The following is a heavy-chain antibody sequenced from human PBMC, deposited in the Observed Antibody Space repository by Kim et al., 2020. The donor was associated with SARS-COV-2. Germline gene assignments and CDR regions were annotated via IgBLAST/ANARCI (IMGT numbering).Heavy chain of an antibody. J-gene: IGHJ5*02. CDR2: IYHSGST. CDR3: AIVVRQWLEIRPNWFYP. Sequence: SETLSLTCAVSGDSISSSNWWSWVRQPPGKGLEWIGEIYHSGSTNYNTSIKSRVTISVDKSKNQFSLKLSSVTAADTAVYYCAIVVRQWLEIRPNWFYPGGQGALVTVSS. D-gene: IGHD6-19*01. V-gene: IGHV4-4*02. CDR1: GDSISSSNW.